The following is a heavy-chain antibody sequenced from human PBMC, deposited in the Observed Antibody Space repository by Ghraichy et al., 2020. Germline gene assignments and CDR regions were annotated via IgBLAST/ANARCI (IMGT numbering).Heavy chain of an antibody. CDR1: GGSFSGYY. V-gene: IGHV4-34*01. Sequence: SETLSLTCAVSGGSFSGYYWSWIRQPPGKGLEWVWEINHSGGTNYNPSLKSRVTISVDKSKNQISLKLSSVTAADTAVYYCARRRGYCGVDCYNWFDPWGQGTLVTVSS. CDR2: INHSGGT. CDR3: ARRRGYCGVDCYNWFDP. J-gene: IGHJ5*02. D-gene: IGHD2-21*02.